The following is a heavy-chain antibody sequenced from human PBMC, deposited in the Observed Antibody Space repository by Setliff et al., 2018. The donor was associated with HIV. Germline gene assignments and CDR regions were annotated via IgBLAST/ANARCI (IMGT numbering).Heavy chain of an antibody. CDR3: ARQRLHCSSINCHGAVYDH. D-gene: IGHD2-2*01. Sequence: AGSLSLSCAASGFTFSSHVMTWVRQAPGKGLEWVSVITPSSTETYYADPVKGRFTISRDDSKNTLSLQMSSLRAEDTALYYFARQRLHCSSINCHGAVYDHWGQGTLVTVSS. CDR2: ITPSSTET. V-gene: IGHV3-23*01. J-gene: IGHJ4*02. CDR1: GFTFSSHV.